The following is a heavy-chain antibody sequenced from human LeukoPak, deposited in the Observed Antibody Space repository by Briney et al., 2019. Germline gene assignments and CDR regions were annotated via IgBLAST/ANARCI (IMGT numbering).Heavy chain of an antibody. V-gene: IGHV3-23*01. CDR2: ISSSGGNT. Sequence: GSLRLSCAASGFTFSSYWMHWVRQAPGKGLEWVSGISSSGGNTYYADSVKGRFTISRDNHKNTLHLQMNSLRAEDTAIYYCAKEGGYSSTWYWGQGTLVTVSS. J-gene: IGHJ4*02. CDR1: GFTFSSYW. D-gene: IGHD6-13*01. CDR3: AKEGGYSSTWY.